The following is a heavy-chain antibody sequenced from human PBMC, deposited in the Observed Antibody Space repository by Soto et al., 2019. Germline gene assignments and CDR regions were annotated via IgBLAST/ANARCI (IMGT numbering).Heavy chain of an antibody. CDR2: INHSGST. D-gene: IGHD3-10*01. J-gene: IGHJ5*02. Sequence: SETLSLTCAVYGGSFSGYYWSWIRQPPGKGLEWIGEINHSGSTNYNPSLKSRVTISVDTSKNQFSLKLSSVTAADTAVYYCAGRLLWFGELLLRDNWFDPWGQGTLVTVSS. CDR3: AGRLLWFGELLLRDNWFDP. CDR1: GGSFSGYY. V-gene: IGHV4-34*01.